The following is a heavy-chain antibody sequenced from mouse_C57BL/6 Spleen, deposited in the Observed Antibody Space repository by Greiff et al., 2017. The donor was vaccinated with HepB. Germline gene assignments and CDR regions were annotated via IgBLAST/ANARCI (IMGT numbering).Heavy chain of an antibody. J-gene: IGHJ3*01. Sequence: VQLQQSGAELVKPGASVKMSCKASGYTFTSYWITWVKQRPGQGLEWIGDIYPGSGSTNYNEKFKSKATLTVDTSSSTAYMQLSSLTSEDSAVYYCARWRGEGAWFAYWGQGTLVTVSA. V-gene: IGHV1-55*01. CDR3: ARWRGEGAWFAY. CDR1: GYTFTSYW. CDR2: IYPGSGST.